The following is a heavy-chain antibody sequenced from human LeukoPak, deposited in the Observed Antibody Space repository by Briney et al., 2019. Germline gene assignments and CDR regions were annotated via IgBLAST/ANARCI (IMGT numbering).Heavy chain of an antibody. D-gene: IGHD2-2*02. J-gene: IGHJ5*02. V-gene: IGHV1-18*01. Sequence: ASVKVSCRASGYTFTSYGISWVRQAPGQGLEWMGWISTYNGNTNYAQKFQGRVTMTTDTSTNTAFMELRSLRSDDTAVYYCARDGVSYCSGTSCYTMVWFGPWGQGTLVTVSS. CDR1: GYTFTSYG. CDR2: ISTYNGNT. CDR3: ARDGVSYCSGTSCYTMVWFGP.